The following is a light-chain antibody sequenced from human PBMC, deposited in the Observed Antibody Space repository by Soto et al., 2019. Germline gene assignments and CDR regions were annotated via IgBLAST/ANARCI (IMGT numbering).Light chain of an antibody. CDR1: SSDVGSYNY. V-gene: IGLV2-8*01. Sequence: QSALTQPPSASGSPGQSVTISCTGTSSDVGSYNYVSWYQQHPDKAPKLIIYKVNERPSGVPDRFSGSKSGNTASLTVSGLQADDEADYYCTSYAGSNNPVVFGGGTKLTVL. CDR2: KVN. J-gene: IGLJ3*02. CDR3: TSYAGSNNPVV.